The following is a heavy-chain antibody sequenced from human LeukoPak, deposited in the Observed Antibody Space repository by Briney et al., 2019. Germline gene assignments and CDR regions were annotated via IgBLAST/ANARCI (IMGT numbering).Heavy chain of an antibody. D-gene: IGHD5-18*01. J-gene: IGHJ4*02. CDR3: ARDPQNSYGYNY. V-gene: IGHV3-21*01. CDR1: RFTFISYS. CDR2: ISTSSSYI. Sequence: GGSLRLSCAASRFTFISYSMTWVRQAPGKGLEWVSSISTSSSYIYYADSVKGRFTISRDNAKNSLYLQMNSLRAEDTAVYYCARDPQNSYGYNYWGQGTLVTVSS.